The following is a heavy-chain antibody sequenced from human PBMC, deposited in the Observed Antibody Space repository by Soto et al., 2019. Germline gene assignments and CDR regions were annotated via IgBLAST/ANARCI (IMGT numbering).Heavy chain of an antibody. D-gene: IGHD3-3*01. CDR3: ARDRRESFWSGYYLPYYYYYGMDV. V-gene: IGHV4-30-4*01. Sequence: SETLSLTCTVSGGSISSGDYYWSWIRQPPGKGLEWIWYIYYIGSTYYNPSLKGRVTISVDTSKNQFSLKLSSVTAADTAVYYCARDRRESFWSGYYLPYYYYYGMDVWGQGTTVTVSS. CDR2: IYYIGST. J-gene: IGHJ6*02. CDR1: GGSISSGDYY.